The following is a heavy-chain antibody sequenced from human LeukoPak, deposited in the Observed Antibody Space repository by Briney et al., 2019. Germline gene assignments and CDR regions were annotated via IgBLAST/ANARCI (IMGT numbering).Heavy chain of an antibody. V-gene: IGHV3-7*01. J-gene: IGHJ4*02. D-gene: IGHD3-22*01. Sequence: GGSLRLSCAASGFTFSSYWMSWVRQAPGKGLEWVANIKQDGSEKYYVDSVKGQFTISRDNAKNSLYLQMNSLRAEDTAVYYCAKGGSGYYDSSGFDYWGQGTLVTVSS. CDR2: IKQDGSEK. CDR3: AKGGSGYYDSSGFDY. CDR1: GFTFSSYW.